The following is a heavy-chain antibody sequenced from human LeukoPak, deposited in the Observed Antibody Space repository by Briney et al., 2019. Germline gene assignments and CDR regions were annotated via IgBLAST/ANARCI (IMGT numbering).Heavy chain of an antibody. CDR1: GDSMNNFY. Sequence: SETLSLTCSVSGDSMNNFYWTWIRQPPGKGLEWIGYIYYSGSTYYNPSLKSRVTISVDTSKNQFSLKLSSVTAADTAVYYCARDTGPRTFDAFDIWGQGTMVTVSS. D-gene: IGHD2-2*01. CDR3: ARDTGPRTFDAFDI. J-gene: IGHJ3*02. V-gene: IGHV4-59*12. CDR2: IYYSGST.